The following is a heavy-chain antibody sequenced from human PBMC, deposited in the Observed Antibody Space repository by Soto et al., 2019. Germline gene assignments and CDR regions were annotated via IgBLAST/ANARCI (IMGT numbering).Heavy chain of an antibody. CDR2: MNPNSGNT. D-gene: IGHD3-10*01. CDR1: GYTFTSYD. J-gene: IGHJ3*02. V-gene: IGHV1-8*01. CDR3: ARGNYGSGSAFDI. Sequence: ASGEVSCKASGYTFTSYDINWVRQATGQGLEWMGWMNPNSGNTGYAQKFQGRVTMTRNTSISTAYMELSSLRSEDTAVYYCARGNYGSGSAFDIWGKGTMVTVSS.